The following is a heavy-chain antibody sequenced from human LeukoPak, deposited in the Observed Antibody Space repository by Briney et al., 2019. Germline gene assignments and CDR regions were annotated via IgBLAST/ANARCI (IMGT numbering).Heavy chain of an antibody. Sequence: ASVKVSCKASGYTFTSYGISWVRQAPGQGLEWMGWISAYNGNTNYAQKLQGRVTMTTDTSTSTAYMGLRSLRSDDTAVYYCARGCSTTSCYSTEDWFDPWGQGTLVTVSS. CDR2: ISAYNGNT. J-gene: IGHJ5*02. CDR3: ARGCSTTSCYSTEDWFDP. D-gene: IGHD2-2*01. V-gene: IGHV1-18*01. CDR1: GYTFTSYG.